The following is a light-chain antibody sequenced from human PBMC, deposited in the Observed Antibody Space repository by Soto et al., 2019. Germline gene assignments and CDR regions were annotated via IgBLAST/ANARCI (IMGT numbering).Light chain of an antibody. CDR1: QSVSSYY. J-gene: IGKJ1*01. Sequence: IVLPQSPGTLPLSPGERATLSCRASQSVSSYYLAWYQQKPGQAPRLLIYAASSRATGIPDRFSGGGSGTDFTLTISRLEPEDFAVYYCQQCGSSPWTFGQGTKVDIK. CDR3: QQCGSSPWT. V-gene: IGKV3-20*01. CDR2: AAS.